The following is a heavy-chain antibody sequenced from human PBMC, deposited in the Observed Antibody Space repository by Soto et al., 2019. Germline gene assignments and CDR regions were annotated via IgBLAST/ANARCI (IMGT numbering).Heavy chain of an antibody. Sequence: GASVKVSCKASGYTFTGYYMHWVRQAPGQGLEWMGWINPNSGGTNYAQKFRGWVTMTRDTSISTAYMELSRLRSDDTAVYYCARGSPVHYYDSSGYFDYWGQGTLVTVSS. D-gene: IGHD3-22*01. V-gene: IGHV1-2*04. CDR1: GYTFTGYY. CDR3: ARGSPVHYYDSSGYFDY. CDR2: INPNSGGT. J-gene: IGHJ4*02.